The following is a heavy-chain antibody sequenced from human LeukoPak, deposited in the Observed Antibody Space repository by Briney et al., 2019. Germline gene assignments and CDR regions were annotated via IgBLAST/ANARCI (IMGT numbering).Heavy chain of an antibody. CDR2: IWYDGSNK. CDR1: GFTFSSYG. Sequence: GGSLRLSCAASGFTFSSYGMHWVRQAPGKGLEWVAVIWYDGSNKYYADFVKGRFTISRDNSKNTLYLQMNSLRAEDTAVYYCATRGIVVVTATQHWGQGTLVTVSS. J-gene: IGHJ1*01. V-gene: IGHV3-33*01. CDR3: ATRGIVVVTATQH. D-gene: IGHD2-21*02.